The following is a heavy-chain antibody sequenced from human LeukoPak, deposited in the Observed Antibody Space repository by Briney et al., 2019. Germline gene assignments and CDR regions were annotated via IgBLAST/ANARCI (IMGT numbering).Heavy chain of an antibody. J-gene: IGHJ5*02. CDR1: GFTFSNYG. V-gene: IGHV3-64D*06. CDR3: AKGRPVVSAAADWFDP. CDR2: ISANGGST. Sequence: GGSLRLSCSASGFTFSNYGMHWVRQAPGKGLEYVSAISANGGSTDYADSVKGRFTISRDNSKNTLYLQMSSLRAEDTAVYYCAKGRPVVSAAADWFDPWGQGTLVTVSS. D-gene: IGHD2-2*01.